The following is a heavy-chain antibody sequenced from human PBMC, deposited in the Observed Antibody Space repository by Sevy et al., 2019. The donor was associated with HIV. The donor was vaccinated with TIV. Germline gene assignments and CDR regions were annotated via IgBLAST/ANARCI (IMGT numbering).Heavy chain of an antibody. CDR1: GFTVSSNC. D-gene: IGHD3-22*01. V-gene: IGHV3-53*01. Sequence: GGSLRLSCAASGFTVSSNCMSWVRQAPGKGLEWVSIIFSGGGTYYADSVQGRFTISRDNSKNMVYLQMNSLRAKDTAVFYCARGATFYSDSSGRVLSVLGAFDIWGRGTMVTVSS. CDR2: IFSGGGT. J-gene: IGHJ3*02. CDR3: ARGATFYSDSSGRVLSVLGAFDI.